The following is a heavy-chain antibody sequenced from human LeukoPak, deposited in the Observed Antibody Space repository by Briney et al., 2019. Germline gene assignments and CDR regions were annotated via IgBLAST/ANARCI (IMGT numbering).Heavy chain of an antibody. V-gene: IGHV3-48*03. Sequence: PGGSLRLSCAASGFTFSSYEMNWVRQAPGKGLEWVSYISRSGRNMYYADSVKGRFTISRDNAKNSLYLQMNSLRAEDTALDYCVSDFDYWGQGTLVTVSS. J-gene: IGHJ4*02. CDR2: ISRSGRNM. CDR3: VSDFDY. CDR1: GFTFSSYE.